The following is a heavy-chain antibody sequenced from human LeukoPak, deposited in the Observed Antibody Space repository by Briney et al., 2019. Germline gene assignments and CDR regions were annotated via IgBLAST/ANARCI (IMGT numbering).Heavy chain of an antibody. CDR1: GFTFTSYY. CDR3: ARDPWGLGY. D-gene: IGHD1-26*01. Sequence: ASVKVSCKASGFTFTSYYMHWVRQAPGQGLEWMGIINLSDGTTTYAQRFQGRVSMTKDTSTSTVYMGLSSLRSDDTAVYFCARDPWGLGYWGQGTLVTVSS. V-gene: IGHV1-46*01. CDR2: INLSDGTT. J-gene: IGHJ4*02.